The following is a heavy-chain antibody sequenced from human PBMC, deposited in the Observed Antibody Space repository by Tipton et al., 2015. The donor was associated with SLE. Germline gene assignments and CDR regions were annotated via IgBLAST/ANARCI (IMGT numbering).Heavy chain of an antibody. CDR2: INHSGST. Sequence: TLSLTCAVYGGSFSGYYWSWIRQPPGKGLEWIGEINHSGSTNYNPSLKSRVTISGDTSKNQFSLKLSSVTAADTAVYYCARSGSWHDALDIWGQGTMVTVSS. CDR3: ARSGSWHDALDI. D-gene: IGHD6-13*01. J-gene: IGHJ3*02. V-gene: IGHV4-34*01. CDR1: GGSFSGYY.